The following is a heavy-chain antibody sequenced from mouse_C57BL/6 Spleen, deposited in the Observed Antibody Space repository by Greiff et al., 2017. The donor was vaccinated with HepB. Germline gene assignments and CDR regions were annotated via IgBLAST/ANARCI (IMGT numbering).Heavy chain of an antibody. CDR3: ATTMVTPYYFDY. J-gene: IGHJ2*01. CDR2: ISSGSSTI. D-gene: IGHD2-2*01. Sequence: EVHLVESGGGLVKPGGSLKLSRAASGFTFSDYGMHWVRQAPEKGLEWVAYISSGSSTIYYADTVKGRFTISRDNAKNTLFLQMTSLRSEDTAMYYCATTMVTPYYFDYWGQGTTLTVSS. V-gene: IGHV5-17*01. CDR1: GFTFSDYG.